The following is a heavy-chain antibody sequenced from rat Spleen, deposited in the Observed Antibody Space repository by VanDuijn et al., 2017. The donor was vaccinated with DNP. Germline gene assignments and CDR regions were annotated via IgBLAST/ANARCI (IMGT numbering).Heavy chain of an antibody. D-gene: IGHD1-5*01. Sequence: EMQLQESGPGLVKPSQSLSLTCSVTGFSITSYYWAWIRKLPGNKMEWIGYINYSGSTGYNPSLKSRISITRDTSKNQFFLQLNSVTSGDTATYYCARWNIGTTTLDYWGQGVMVTVSS. CDR3: ARWNIGTTTLDY. CDR2: INYSGST. V-gene: IGHV3-1*01. CDR1: GFSITSYY. J-gene: IGHJ2*01.